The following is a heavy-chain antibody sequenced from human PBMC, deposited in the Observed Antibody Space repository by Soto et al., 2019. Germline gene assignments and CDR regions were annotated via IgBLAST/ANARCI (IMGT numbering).Heavy chain of an antibody. CDR3: ARDQRAHYYDSSGYVY. D-gene: IGHD3-22*01. Sequence: SVKVSCKASGGTFSSYAISWVRQAPGQGLERMGGIIPIFGTANYAQKFQGRVTITADESTSTAYMELSSLRSEDTAVYYCARDQRAHYYDSSGYVYWGQGTLVTVSS. J-gene: IGHJ4*02. CDR1: GGTFSSYA. CDR2: IIPIFGTA. V-gene: IGHV1-69*13.